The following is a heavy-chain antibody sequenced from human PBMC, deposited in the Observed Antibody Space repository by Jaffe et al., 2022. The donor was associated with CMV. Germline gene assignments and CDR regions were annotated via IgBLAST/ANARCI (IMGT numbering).Heavy chain of an antibody. CDR2: IYNSGST. CDR3: ARIYDSSGYYSRPYFDY. V-gene: IGHV4-39*01. J-gene: IGHJ4*02. Sequence: QLQLQESGPGLVKPSETLSLTCTVSGGSISRSSYYWGWIRQPPGKGLEWIGSIYNSGSTYYNPSLRSRLTISVDTSTNQFSLKLSSVTAADTAVYYCARIYDSSGYYSRPYFDYWGQGTLVTVSS. D-gene: IGHD3-22*01. CDR1: GGSISRSSYY.